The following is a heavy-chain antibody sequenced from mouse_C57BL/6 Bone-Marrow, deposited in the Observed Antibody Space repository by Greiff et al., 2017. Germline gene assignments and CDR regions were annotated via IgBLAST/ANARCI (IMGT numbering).Heavy chain of an antibody. CDR3: TTFFDYEDY. CDR2: IDPENGDT. D-gene: IGHD2-4*01. V-gene: IGHV14-4*01. J-gene: IGHJ2*01. Sequence: EVKLMESGAELVRPGASVKLSCTASGFNIKDDYMHWVKQRPEQGLEWIGWIDPENGDTEYASKFPGKATLTADTSANTAYLQRSSLTSEDTAVYYCTTFFDYEDYWGQGTTLTVSS. CDR1: GFNIKDDY.